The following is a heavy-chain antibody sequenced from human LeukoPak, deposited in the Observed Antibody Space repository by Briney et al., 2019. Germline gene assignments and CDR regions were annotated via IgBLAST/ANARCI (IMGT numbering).Heavy chain of an antibody. CDR3: ARLLVARRSFDY. J-gene: IGHJ4*02. Sequence: SQTLSPTCTVSGGSISSGDYYWISIRQHPGKGLEWIGYTYYSGSTYYTPSLKIRATTPVATPKNQFPLKLSPVAAADTAVFYCARLLVARRSFDYWGQGSLVTVSS. CDR1: GGSISSGDYY. D-gene: IGHD2-15*01. V-gene: IGHV4-31*03. CDR2: TYYSGST.